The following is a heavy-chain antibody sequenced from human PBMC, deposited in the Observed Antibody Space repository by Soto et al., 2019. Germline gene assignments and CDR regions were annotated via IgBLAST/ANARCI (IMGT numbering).Heavy chain of an antibody. CDR1: GFTFSSYG. Sequence: GGSLRLSCAASGFTFSSYGMHWVRQAPGKGLEWVAVISYDGSNKYYADSVKGRFTISRDNSKNTLYLQMNSLRAEDTAVYYCAKDLGGGNSNGLNYYYYGMDVWGQGTTVTAP. D-gene: IGHD2-21*02. V-gene: IGHV3-30*18. CDR3: AKDLGGGNSNGLNYYYYGMDV. CDR2: ISYDGSNK. J-gene: IGHJ6*02.